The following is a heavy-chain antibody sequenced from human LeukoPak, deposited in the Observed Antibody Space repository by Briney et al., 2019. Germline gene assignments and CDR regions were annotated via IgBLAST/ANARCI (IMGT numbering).Heavy chain of an antibody. D-gene: IGHD3-10*01. V-gene: IGHV4-38-2*02. CDR3: ARVLDYYGSGTRDFDY. J-gene: IGHJ4*02. Sequence: SETLSLTCTVSGYSISSGYYWGWIRQPPGKGLEWIGSMYHSGTTSYNPSLKSRVTMSVDTSKNQFSLDLSPVTAADTAVYYCARVLDYYGSGTRDFDYWGQGTLVTVSS. CDR1: GYSISSGYY. CDR2: MYHSGTT.